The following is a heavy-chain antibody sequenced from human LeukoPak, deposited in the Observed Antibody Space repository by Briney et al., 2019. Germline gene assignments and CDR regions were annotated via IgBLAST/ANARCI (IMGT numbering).Heavy chain of an antibody. Sequence: GGPLRLSCAASGFTFSSYATSWVRQAPGKGLEWVSAISGSGDSTYYGDSVKGRFTISRDNSKNTLYLQMNSLRTEDTAVYYCAKTRPLDSSSWSHGDYWGQGTLVTVSS. D-gene: IGHD6-13*01. V-gene: IGHV3-23*01. CDR2: ISGSGDST. CDR3: AKTRPLDSSSWSHGDY. CDR1: GFTFSSYA. J-gene: IGHJ4*02.